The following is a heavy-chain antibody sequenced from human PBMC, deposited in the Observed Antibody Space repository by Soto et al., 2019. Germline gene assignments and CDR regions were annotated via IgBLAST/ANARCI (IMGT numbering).Heavy chain of an antibody. CDR2: ISGYSGNT. V-gene: IGHV1-18*01. Sequence: ASVKVSCKASGYTFTSFGINWVRQAPGQGLEWMGWISGYSGNTNYAQNLQDRVTMTRDTSTSTAYMELRSLRSDDTAVYYCARPTAFYYDAMDVWGQGTTVTVSS. CDR3: ARPTAFYYDAMDV. J-gene: IGHJ6*01. CDR1: GYTFTSFG.